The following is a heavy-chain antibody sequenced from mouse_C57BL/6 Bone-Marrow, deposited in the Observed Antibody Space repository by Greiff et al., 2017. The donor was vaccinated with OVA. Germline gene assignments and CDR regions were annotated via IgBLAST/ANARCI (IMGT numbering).Heavy chain of an antibody. CDR2: IYPRSGNT. CDR3: ARRHRGYYVGVYYAMDY. D-gene: IGHD2-3*01. J-gene: IGHJ4*01. CDR1: GYTFTSYG. V-gene: IGHV1-81*01. Sequence: QVQLKQSGAELARPGASVKLSCKASGYTFTSYGISWVKQRTGQGLEWIGEIYPRSGNTYYNEKFKGKATLTADKSSSTAYMELRSLTSEDSAVYFCARRHRGYYVGVYYAMDYWGQGTSVTVSS.